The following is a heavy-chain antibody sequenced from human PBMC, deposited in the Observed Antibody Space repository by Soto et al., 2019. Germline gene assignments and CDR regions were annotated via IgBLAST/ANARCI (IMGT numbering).Heavy chain of an antibody. V-gene: IGHV1-46*01. Sequence: QVQLIQSGVEVRTPGASVKVSCQASGYNFSTYYMHWVRQAPGQGLEWMAIINPSGGRTVSAQKFQDRITITRDTSTETIYMELGRLTSDDTAVYYCARDNYYGGSGYPVDLWGHGTLVTVSS. J-gene: IGHJ5*02. D-gene: IGHD3-22*01. CDR3: ARDNYYGGSGYPVDL. CDR2: INPSGGRT. CDR1: GYNFSTYY.